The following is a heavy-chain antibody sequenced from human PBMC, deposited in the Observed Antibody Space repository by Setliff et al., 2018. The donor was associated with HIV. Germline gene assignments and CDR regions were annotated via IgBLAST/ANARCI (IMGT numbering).Heavy chain of an antibody. V-gene: IGHV1-2*02. D-gene: IGHD3-3*01. CDR3: SRVADRNSDFWSAYEY. Sequence: RASVKVSCKASADIFNAYYIHWVRQAPGQGVEWMGWITPNGDDTNYPQKFEGRVTLTRDTSIATAYMELRSLTSADTAVYYCSRVADRNSDFWSAYEYWGQGTLVTVSS. CDR1: ADIFNAYY. J-gene: IGHJ4*02. CDR2: ITPNGDDT.